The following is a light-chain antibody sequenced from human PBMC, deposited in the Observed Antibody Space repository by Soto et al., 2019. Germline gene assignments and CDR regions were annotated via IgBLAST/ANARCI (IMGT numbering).Light chain of an antibody. CDR3: QQYNSYPYT. V-gene: IGKV1-5*03. CDR2: KAS. J-gene: IGKJ2*01. Sequence: DIQMTQSPSTLSASVGDRVTITCRASQSISSWLAWYQQKPGKAPKLLIYKASSLESGVPSRFSCSGSGTEFTLTISSLQPDDFATYYCQQYNSYPYTFGQGTKVEIK. CDR1: QSISSW.